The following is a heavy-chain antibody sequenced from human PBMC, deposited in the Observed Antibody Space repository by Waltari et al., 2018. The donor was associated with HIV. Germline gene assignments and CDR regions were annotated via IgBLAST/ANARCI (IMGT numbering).Heavy chain of an antibody. V-gene: IGHV3-23*01. J-gene: IGHJ4*02. Sequence: EVQLLASGGGLVQPGGSLRLSCVASGFTFSSLAMNWVRPAPGKGLEGVSAISGSGGSTYYADSVKGRFTISRDNSKNTLYLQMNSLRAEDTAVFYCAKDPDPYYDFWSGYFPGYFDYWGQGTPVTVSS. CDR3: AKDPDPYYDFWSGYFPGYFDY. CDR2: ISGSGGST. CDR1: GFTFSSLA. D-gene: IGHD3-3*01.